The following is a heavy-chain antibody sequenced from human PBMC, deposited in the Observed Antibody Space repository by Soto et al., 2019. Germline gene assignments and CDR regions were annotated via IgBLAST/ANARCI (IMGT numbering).Heavy chain of an antibody. CDR2: IYHSGST. V-gene: IGHV4-4*02. CDR3: ARASPLYGDYVDYFDY. Sequence: SETLCLTCAVSGGSISSSNWWSWVRQPPGKGLEWIGEIYHSGSTNYNPSLKSRVTISVDKSKNQFSLKLSSVTAADTAVYYCARASPLYGDYVDYFDYWGQGTLVTVS. J-gene: IGHJ4*02. D-gene: IGHD4-17*01. CDR1: GGSISSSNW.